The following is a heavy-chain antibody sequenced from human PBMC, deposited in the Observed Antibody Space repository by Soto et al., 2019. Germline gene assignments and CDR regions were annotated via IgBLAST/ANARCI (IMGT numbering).Heavy chain of an antibody. D-gene: IGHD5-12*01. V-gene: IGHV1-69*02. J-gene: IGHJ6*02. CDR2: IIPIVDIT. CDR1: GGTFSRYT. CDR3: ARGGDSAYGHYYYGMDV. Sequence: QVQLVQSGAEVKKPGSSVKVSCKASGGTFSRYTISWVRQAPGQGLEWMGRIIPIVDITNYAQKFQGRVTITADKSTSTAYMELSSLRSEDTAVYYWARGGDSAYGHYYYGMDVWGQGTTVTVSS.